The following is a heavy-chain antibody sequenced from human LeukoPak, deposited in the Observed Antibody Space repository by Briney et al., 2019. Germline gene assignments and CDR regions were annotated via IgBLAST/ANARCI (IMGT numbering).Heavy chain of an antibody. CDR3: AGEGSSGFDY. Sequence: SETLSLTCAVYGGSFSGYYWSWIRQPPGKGLEWIGEINHSGSTNYNPSLKSRVTISVDTSKNQFSLKLSSVTAADTAVYYCAGEGSSGFDYWGQGTLATVSS. CDR2: INHSGST. D-gene: IGHD3-22*01. V-gene: IGHV4-34*01. CDR1: GGSFSGYY. J-gene: IGHJ4*02.